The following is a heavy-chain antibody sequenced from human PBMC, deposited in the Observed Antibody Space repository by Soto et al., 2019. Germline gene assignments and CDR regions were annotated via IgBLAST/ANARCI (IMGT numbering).Heavy chain of an antibody. CDR2: IFPIFGTA. CDR3: ARENAGYCSGGSCYPGGWFDP. J-gene: IGHJ5*02. V-gene: IGHV1-69*01. Sequence: QVQLVQSGAEVKKPGSSVKVSCKASGGTFSSYAFTWVRQAPGQGLEWMGGIFPIFGTANYAQKFQGRVTITADESTSTAYMELSSLRSEDTAVYYCARENAGYCSGGSCYPGGWFDPWGQGTLVTVSS. D-gene: IGHD2-15*01. CDR1: GGTFSSYA.